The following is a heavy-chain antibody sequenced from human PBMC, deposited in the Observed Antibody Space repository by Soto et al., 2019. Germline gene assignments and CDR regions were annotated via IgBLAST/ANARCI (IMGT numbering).Heavy chain of an antibody. CDR3: AHRPSYCSGGSCYSGFDY. V-gene: IGHV2-5*02. CDR1: GFSLSTSGVG. Sequence: QITLKESGPTLVKPTQTLTLTCTFSGFSLSTSGVGVGWIRQPPGKALEWLALIYWDDDKRYSPSLKSRLTTTKDTPKNQVVLTMTNMDPVDTAPYYCAHRPSYCSGGSCYSGFDYWGQGTLVTVSS. CDR2: IYWDDDK. D-gene: IGHD2-15*01. J-gene: IGHJ4*02.